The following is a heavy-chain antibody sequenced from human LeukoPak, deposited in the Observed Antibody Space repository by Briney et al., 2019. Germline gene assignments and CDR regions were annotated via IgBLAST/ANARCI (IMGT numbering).Heavy chain of an antibody. CDR3: ARGDYSSHTL. J-gene: IGHJ4*02. V-gene: IGHV3-74*01. D-gene: IGHD4-11*01. Sequence: GGSLRLSCAASGFTFSSYWMHWVRQSPGKGLVWVSRIKTDGSDTYYADSVRGRFTSSRDNAKNTLYLQMDSLRAEDTAVYFCARGDYSSHTLWGQGTLVTVSS. CDR1: GFTFSSYW. CDR2: IKTDGSDT.